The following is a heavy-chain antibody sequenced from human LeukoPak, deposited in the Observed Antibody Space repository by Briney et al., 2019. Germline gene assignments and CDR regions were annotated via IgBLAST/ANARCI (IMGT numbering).Heavy chain of an antibody. V-gene: IGHV1-69*05. Sequence: ASVKVSCKASGGTFSSYAISWVRQAPGQGLEWMGGIIPIFGTADYAQKFQGRVTITTDESTSTAYMELSSLRSEDTAVYYCARGEGANYYYYYYMDVWGKGTTVTVSS. J-gene: IGHJ6*03. CDR1: GGTFSSYA. CDR2: IIPIFGTA. CDR3: ARGEGANYYYYYYMDV.